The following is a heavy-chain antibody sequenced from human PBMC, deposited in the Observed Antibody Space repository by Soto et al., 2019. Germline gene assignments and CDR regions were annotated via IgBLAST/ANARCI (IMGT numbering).Heavy chain of an antibody. V-gene: IGHV3-23*01. CDR3: AKGARDSSGYYPPYYYYYGMDV. J-gene: IGHJ6*02. CDR2: ISGSGGST. CDR1: GFTFSSYA. D-gene: IGHD3-22*01. Sequence: TGGSLRLSCAASGFTFSSYAMSWVRQAPGKGLEWVSAISGSGGSTYYADSVKGRFTISRDNSKNTLYLQMNSLRAEDTAVYYCAKGARDSSGYYPPYYYYYGMDVWGQGTTVTVSS.